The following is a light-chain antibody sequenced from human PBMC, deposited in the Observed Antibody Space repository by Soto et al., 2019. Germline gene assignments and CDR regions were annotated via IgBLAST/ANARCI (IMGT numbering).Light chain of an antibody. V-gene: IGKV1-27*01. CDR1: QDISNY. CDR3: QRYKSAST. CDR2: AAS. J-gene: IGKJ5*01. Sequence: DLQMTQSPSSLSASVGDSVTITCRASQDISNYLAWYQQRPGKVPQLLIYAASTLQSGVPSRFSGSGSGTDFTLTISSLQLEDAAIYYCQRYKSASTFGQGTRLEI.